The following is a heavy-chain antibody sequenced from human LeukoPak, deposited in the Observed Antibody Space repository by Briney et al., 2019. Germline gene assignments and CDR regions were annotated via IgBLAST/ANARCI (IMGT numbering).Heavy chain of an antibody. CDR1: GFTFSSHA. CDR2: ISASGGST. D-gene: IGHD2-2*02. V-gene: IGHV3-23*01. Sequence: GGSLRLSCAASGFTFSSHAMSWVRQAPGKGPEWVSGISASGGSTYCADSVKGRFTISRDNSKNTLYLQMNSLRAEDTAVYYCAKVYCSSTSCYTYCFDYWGQGTLVTVSS. CDR3: AKVYCSSTSCYTYCFDY. J-gene: IGHJ4*02.